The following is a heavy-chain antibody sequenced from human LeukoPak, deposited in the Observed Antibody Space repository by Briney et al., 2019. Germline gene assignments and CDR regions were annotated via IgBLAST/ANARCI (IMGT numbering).Heavy chain of an antibody. V-gene: IGHV4-34*01. J-gene: IGHJ6*03. CDR2: INHSGST. CDR1: GGSFSGYY. CDR3: ARPYGSGSYYNVNSYYYYMDV. D-gene: IGHD3-10*01. Sequence: PSETLSLTCAVYGGSFSGYYWSWIREPPGKGLEWIGEINHSGSTNYNPSLKSRVTISVDTSKNQFSLKLSSVTAADTAVYYCARPYGSGSYYNVNSYYYYMDVWGKGTTVTISS.